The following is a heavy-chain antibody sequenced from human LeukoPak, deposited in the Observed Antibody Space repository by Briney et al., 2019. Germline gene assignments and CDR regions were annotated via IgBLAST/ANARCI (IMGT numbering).Heavy chain of an antibody. J-gene: IGHJ4*02. Sequence: TGGSLRLSCAASGFTFSNAWMSWVRQAPGKGLEWVGRIKSKTDGGTTDYAAPVKGRFTISRDDSKNTLYLQMNSLKTEDTAVYYFTPDQGVYYYDSSGYSYYDYWGQGTLVTVSS. D-gene: IGHD3-22*01. CDR1: GFTFSNAW. CDR2: IKSKTDGGTT. V-gene: IGHV3-15*01. CDR3: TPDQGVYYYDSSGYSYYDY.